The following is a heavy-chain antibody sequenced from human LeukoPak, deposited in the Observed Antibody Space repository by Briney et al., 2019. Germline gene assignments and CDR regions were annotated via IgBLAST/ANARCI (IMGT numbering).Heavy chain of an antibody. CDR1: RGSLSSSSTY. CDR2: IHSGGST. D-gene: IGHD6-19*01. J-gene: IGHJ4*02. CDR3: ARHLRSRDGSGWSGLWDD. Sequence: PSETLSLTCTVSRGSLSSSSTYWGWIRQPPGKGLDWIGTIHSGGSTYYNPSLKSRVSISVDTSKNQFSLNLSSVTAADGAVYYCARHLRSRDGSGWSGLWDDWGQGTLVTVSS. V-gene: IGHV4-39*01.